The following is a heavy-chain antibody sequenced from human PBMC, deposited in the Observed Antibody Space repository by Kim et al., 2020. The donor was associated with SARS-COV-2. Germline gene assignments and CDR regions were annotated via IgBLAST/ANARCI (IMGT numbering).Heavy chain of an antibody. CDR2: IIPIFGTA. CDR1: GGTFSSYA. CDR3: AGTYYYDSSGLLGY. D-gene: IGHD3-22*01. J-gene: IGHJ4*02. Sequence: SVKVSCKASGGTFSSYAISWVRQAPGQGLEWMGGIIPIFGTANYAQKFQGRVTITADESTSTAYMELSSLRSEDTAVYYCAGTYYYDSSGLLGYWGQGTLVTVSS. V-gene: IGHV1-69*13.